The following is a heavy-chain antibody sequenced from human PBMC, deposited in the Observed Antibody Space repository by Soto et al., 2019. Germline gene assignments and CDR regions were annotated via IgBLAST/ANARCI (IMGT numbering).Heavy chain of an antibody. Sequence: PGGSLRLSCAASGFTFSNAWMSWVRQAPGKGLEWVGRIKSKTDGGTTDYAAPVKGRFTISRDDSKNTLYLQMNSLKTEDTAVYYCTTDLDYGDYEPNEYFQHWGQGTLVTVSS. CDR2: IKSKTDGGTT. D-gene: IGHD4-17*01. CDR1: GFTFSNAW. J-gene: IGHJ1*01. CDR3: TTDLDYGDYEPNEYFQH. V-gene: IGHV3-15*01.